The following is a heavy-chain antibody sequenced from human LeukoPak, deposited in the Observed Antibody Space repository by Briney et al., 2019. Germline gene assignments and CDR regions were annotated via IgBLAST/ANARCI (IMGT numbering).Heavy chain of an antibody. D-gene: IGHD6-19*01. V-gene: IGHV4-4*07. CDR1: GASINSGY. CDR3: AKYSGWYYLDY. J-gene: IGHJ4*02. Sequence: PSETLSLTCTVSGASINSGYWSWIRQPAGKGLEWIGRIYTSGNTDYNPSLKSRVTLSGDTSKNQLSLKLSSVTAADTAVYYCAKYSGWYYLDYWGQGTVVSVSS. CDR2: IYTSGNT.